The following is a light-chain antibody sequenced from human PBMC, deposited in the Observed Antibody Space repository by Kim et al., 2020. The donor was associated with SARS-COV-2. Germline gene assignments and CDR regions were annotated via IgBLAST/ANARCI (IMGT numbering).Light chain of an antibody. CDR3: GADHGSGSNFVYV. CDR1: SGCSNYK. J-gene: IGLJ3*02. Sequence: CTLSSGCSNYKVDWYQQRPGKGPRFVMRVGTGGIVGSKGDGIPDRFSVLGSGLNRYLTIKNIQEEDESDYHCGADHGSGSNFVYVFGGGTQLTVL. CDR2: VGTGGIVG. V-gene: IGLV9-49*01.